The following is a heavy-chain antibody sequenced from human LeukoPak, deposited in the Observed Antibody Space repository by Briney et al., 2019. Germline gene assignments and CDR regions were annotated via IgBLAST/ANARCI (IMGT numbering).Heavy chain of an antibody. CDR3: ARDPTYYYDSSGHSGMDV. V-gene: IGHV3-21*01. J-gene: IGHJ6*02. CDR2: ISSSSSYI. Sequence: GGSLRLSCAASGFTFSSYSMNWVRQAPGKGLEWVSSISSSSSYIYYADSVKGRFTISGDNAKNSLYLQMNSLRAEDTAVYYCARDPTYYYDSSGHSGMDVWGQGTTVTVSS. D-gene: IGHD3-22*01. CDR1: GFTFSSYS.